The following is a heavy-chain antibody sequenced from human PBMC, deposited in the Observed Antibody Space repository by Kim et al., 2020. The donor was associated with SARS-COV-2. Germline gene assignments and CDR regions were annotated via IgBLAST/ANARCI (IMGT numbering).Heavy chain of an antibody. Sequence: SETLSLTCTVSGGSISSSSYYWGWIRQPPGKGLEWIGSIYYSGSTYYNPSLKSRVTISVDTSKNQFSLKLSSVTAADTAVYYCARLSWLVKYNWFDPWGQGTLVTVSS. CDR1: GGSISSSSYY. CDR3: ARLSWLVKYNWFDP. J-gene: IGHJ5*02. CDR2: IYYSGST. D-gene: IGHD6-19*01. V-gene: IGHV4-39*01.